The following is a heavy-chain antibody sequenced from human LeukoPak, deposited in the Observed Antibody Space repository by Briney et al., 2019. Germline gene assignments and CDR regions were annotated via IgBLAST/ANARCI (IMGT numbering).Heavy chain of an antibody. V-gene: IGHV1-46*01. Sequence: ASVKVSCKASGYTFTSYYMHWVRQAPGQGLEWMGIINPSGGSTSYAQKFQGRVTITRDTSTSTVYMELSSLRSEDTAVYYCAREGPPDIVVVVAADEGFDYWGQGTLVTVSS. CDR3: AREGPPDIVVVVAADEGFDY. J-gene: IGHJ4*02. CDR1: GYTFTSYY. D-gene: IGHD2-15*01. CDR2: INPSGGST.